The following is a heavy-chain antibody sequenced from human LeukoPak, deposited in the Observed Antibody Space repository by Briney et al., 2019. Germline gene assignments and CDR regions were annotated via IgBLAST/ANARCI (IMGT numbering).Heavy chain of an antibody. V-gene: IGHV4-59*02. Sequence: SETLSLTCTVSGGSVTSYYWSWIRQPPGKGLEWNGYMYYTGSTSYNPSLQSRVTISVDTSKNQFSLRLRSLTAADTAVYYCARCSSGYWFDPWGQGTLVTVSS. D-gene: IGHD6-19*01. CDR2: MYYTGST. CDR3: ARCSSGYWFDP. CDR1: GGSVTSYY. J-gene: IGHJ5*02.